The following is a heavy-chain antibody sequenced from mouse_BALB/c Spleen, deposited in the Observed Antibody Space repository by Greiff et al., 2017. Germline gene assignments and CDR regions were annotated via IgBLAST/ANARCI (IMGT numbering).Heavy chain of an antibody. Sequence: EVMLVESGGGLVQPGGSRKLSCAASGFTFSDYGMAWVRQAPGKGPEWVAFISNLAYSIYYADTVTGRFTISRENAKNTLYLEMSSLRSEDTAMYYCARDYYGSSWYFDVWGAGTTVTVSS. V-gene: IGHV5-15*02. D-gene: IGHD1-1*01. CDR2: ISNLAYSI. J-gene: IGHJ1*01. CDR3: ARDYYGSSWYFDV. CDR1: GFTFSDYG.